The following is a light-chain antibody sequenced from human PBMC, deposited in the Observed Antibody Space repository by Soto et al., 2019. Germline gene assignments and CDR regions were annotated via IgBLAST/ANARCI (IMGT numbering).Light chain of an antibody. CDR1: QTVNTRY. CDR2: GAS. CDR3: QQYGGSPPMYT. Sequence: EIVLTQSPGTLSLSPGERATLSCRASQTVNTRYLAWYQQKPGQAPRLLIYGASSRATGIPDRFSGSGSGTDFTLTISRLETEDFAVYYCQQYGGSPPMYTFGQGTKVDIK. V-gene: IGKV3-20*01. J-gene: IGKJ2*01.